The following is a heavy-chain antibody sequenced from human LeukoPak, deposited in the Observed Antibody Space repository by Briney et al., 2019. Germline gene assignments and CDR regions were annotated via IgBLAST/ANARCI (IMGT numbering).Heavy chain of an antibody. J-gene: IGHJ4*02. V-gene: IGHV3-21*01. D-gene: IGHD4-17*01. Sequence: GSLRLSCAASGFTFSSYSMNWVRQAPGKGLEWVSSISSSSSYIYYADSVKGRFTISRDNAKNSLYLQMNSLRAEDTAVYYCAREDYGDYEGFKVIDYWGQGTLVTVSS. CDR1: GFTFSSYS. CDR3: AREDYGDYEGFKVIDY. CDR2: ISSSSSYI.